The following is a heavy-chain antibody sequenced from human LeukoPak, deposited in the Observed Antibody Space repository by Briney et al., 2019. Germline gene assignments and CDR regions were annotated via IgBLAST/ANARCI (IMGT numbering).Heavy chain of an antibody. CDR1: GGSFSGYY. V-gene: IGHV4-34*01. J-gene: IGHJ5*02. D-gene: IGHD3-16*01. Sequence: SETLSLTCAVYGGSFSGYYWSWIRQPPGKGLEWIGEINHSGSTNYNPSLKSRVTISVDMSKNQFSLKLSSVTAADTAVYYCARGVLRMITFGGVRNWFDPWGQGTLVTVSS. CDR3: ARGVLRMITFGGVRNWFDP. CDR2: INHSGST.